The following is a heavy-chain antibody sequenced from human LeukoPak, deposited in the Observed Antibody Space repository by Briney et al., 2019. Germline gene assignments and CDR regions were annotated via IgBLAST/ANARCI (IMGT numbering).Heavy chain of an antibody. CDR1: GYTFTGYY. CDR3: ARKGHSSSFYYYMDV. CDR2: INPSGGST. D-gene: IGHD6-6*01. J-gene: IGHJ6*03. Sequence: GASVQVSCKASGYTFTGYYMHWVRQAPGQGLEWMGIINPSGGSTSYAQKFQGRVTMTRDTSTSTVYMELSSLRSEDTAVYYCARKGHSSSFYYYMDVWGKGTTVTVSS. V-gene: IGHV1-46*01.